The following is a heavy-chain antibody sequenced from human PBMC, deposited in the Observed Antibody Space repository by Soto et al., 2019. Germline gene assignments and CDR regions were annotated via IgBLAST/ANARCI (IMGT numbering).Heavy chain of an antibody. D-gene: IGHD3-22*01. J-gene: IGHJ4*02. CDR1: GFTFSSYA. V-gene: IGHV3-23*01. Sequence: EVQLLESGGDLVQPGGSLRLACTASGFTFSSYAMNWVRQAPGKGLEWVSVISGSGGSTYYADSVKGRFTISRDNSKNTLYLQMNSLSAGDPAVYYCAKWDYYDTSGFSDYWGRGTLVSVSS. CDR2: ISGSGGST. CDR3: AKWDYYDTSGFSDY.